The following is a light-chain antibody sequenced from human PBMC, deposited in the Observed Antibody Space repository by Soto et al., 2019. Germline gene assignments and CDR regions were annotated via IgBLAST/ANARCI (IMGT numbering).Light chain of an antibody. Sequence: DIQMTQSPSTLSASVGDRVTITCRASQSISSWLAWYQQKPGKAPKILIYKASSLESGVPSRFSGSGSGTEFTLTISSLQPXXXXXXXXXXXNSFPTFGQGTKVEIK. CDR3: XXXNSFPT. CDR1: QSISSW. V-gene: IGKV1-5*03. CDR2: KAS. J-gene: IGKJ1*01.